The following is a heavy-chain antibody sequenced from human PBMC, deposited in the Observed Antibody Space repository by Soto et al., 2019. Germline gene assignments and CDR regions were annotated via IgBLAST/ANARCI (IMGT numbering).Heavy chain of an antibody. Sequence: GASVKVSCKASGYTFTSYYMHWVRQAPGQGLEWMGIINPSGGSTSYAQKFQGRVTMTRDTSTSTVYMELSSLRSGDTAVYYCAKTNSCIVAVVIGQFQHWGQGTLVTVSS. D-gene: IGHD3-22*01. J-gene: IGHJ1*01. V-gene: IGHV1-46*01. CDR2: INPSGGST. CDR3: AKTNSCIVAVVIGQFQH. CDR1: GYTFTSYY.